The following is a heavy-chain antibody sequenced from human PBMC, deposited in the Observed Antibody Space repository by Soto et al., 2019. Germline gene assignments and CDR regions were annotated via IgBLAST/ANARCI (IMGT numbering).Heavy chain of an antibody. D-gene: IGHD2-8*01. Sequence: GGSLRLSCAASGFTFSSYAMSWVRQAPGKGLEWVSAISGSGGSTYYADSVKGRFTISRDNSKNTLYLQMNSLRAEDTAVYYCARDGLMVYAFDYWGQGTLVTVSS. J-gene: IGHJ4*02. CDR3: ARDGLMVYAFDY. V-gene: IGHV3-23*01. CDR1: GFTFSSYA. CDR2: ISGSGGST.